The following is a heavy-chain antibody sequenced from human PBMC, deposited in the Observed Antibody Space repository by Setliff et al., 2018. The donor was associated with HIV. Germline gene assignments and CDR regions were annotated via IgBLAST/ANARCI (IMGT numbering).Heavy chain of an antibody. CDR2: IWHDGSNK. D-gene: IGHD5-18*01. CDR3: AKDRTAMAPEYFQH. J-gene: IGHJ1*01. CDR1: GFTFRTYG. Sequence: PGGSLRLSCVASGFTFRTYGMNWVRQAPGKGLEWVAVIWHDGSNKYYADSVKGRFTVSRDNSKNTVYLQMNSLRDEDRAVYYCAKDRTAMAPEYFQHWGQGTLVTVSS. V-gene: IGHV3-33*06.